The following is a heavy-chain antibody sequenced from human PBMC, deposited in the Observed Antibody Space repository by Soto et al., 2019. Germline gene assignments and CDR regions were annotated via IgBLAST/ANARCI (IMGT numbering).Heavy chain of an antibody. CDR2: ISSSGGST. J-gene: IGHJ4*02. CDR1: GFTFSNYA. Sequence: EVQLLDSGGGLVQPGGSLRLSCAASGFTFSNYAMSWVRQAPGKELEWFSSISSSGGSTDYADSVKGRFTISRDNSQNTLNLQMNSLRAEDTAIYFCAKNQHAMAHDYWGPGTLVTVSS. V-gene: IGHV3-23*01. D-gene: IGHD2-8*01. CDR3: AKNQHAMAHDY.